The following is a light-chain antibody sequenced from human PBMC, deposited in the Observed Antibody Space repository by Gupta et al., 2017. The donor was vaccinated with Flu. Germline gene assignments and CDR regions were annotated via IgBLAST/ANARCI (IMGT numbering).Light chain of an antibody. J-gene: IGKJ5*01. V-gene: IGKV4-1*01. CDR2: WAS. Sequence: LGERATINCKSSQSVLYSSNNKNYLAWYQQKPGQPPKLLIYWASTRESGVPDRFSGSGSGTDFTLTISSLQAEDVAVYYCQQYYSTPPITFGQGTRLEIK. CDR1: QSVLYSSNNKNY. CDR3: QQYYSTPPIT.